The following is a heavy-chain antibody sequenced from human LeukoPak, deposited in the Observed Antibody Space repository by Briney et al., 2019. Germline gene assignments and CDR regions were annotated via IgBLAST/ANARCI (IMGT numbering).Heavy chain of an antibody. CDR3: ARGGYGDYESGGYNWFDP. V-gene: IGHV4-34*01. CDR2: INHSGNT. J-gene: IGHJ5*02. CDR1: GGSFSGYY. Sequence: SETLSLTCAVYGGSFSGYYWSWIRQPPGKGLEWIGEINHSGNTNYNPSLKSRVTISVDTSKNQFSLKLSSVTAADTAVYYCARGGYGDYESGGYNWFDPWGQGTLVTVSS. D-gene: IGHD4-17*01.